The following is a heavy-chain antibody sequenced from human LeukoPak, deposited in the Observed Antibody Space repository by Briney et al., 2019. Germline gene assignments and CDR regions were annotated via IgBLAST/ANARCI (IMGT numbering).Heavy chain of an antibody. V-gene: IGHV4-4*07. Sequence: PSDTLSLTCTVSGGSLSSYYWSWIRQPAGKGLEYIGRTYTTGSANYNPSLKSRVSLSLDTSKNQFSLKLSSVTAADTAVYYCAPGYSGYFDYWGQGTLVTVPS. D-gene: IGHD5-12*01. CDR2: TYTTGSA. CDR3: APGYSGYFDY. J-gene: IGHJ4*02. CDR1: GGSLSSYY.